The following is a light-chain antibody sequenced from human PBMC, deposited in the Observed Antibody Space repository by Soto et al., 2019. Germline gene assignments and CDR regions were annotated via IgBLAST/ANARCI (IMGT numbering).Light chain of an antibody. V-gene: IGKV3-15*01. CDR1: QSVSSN. J-gene: IGKJ5*01. CDR2: GAS. CDR3: QQYNNWPPIT. Sequence: EIVMTQSPSTLSVSPGERATLSCGASQSVSSNLAWYQQKPGQAPRLLIYGASTRATGIPARFSGSGSGTAFTLTISSLQSEDFAVYYCQQYNNWPPITFGQGTRLEIK.